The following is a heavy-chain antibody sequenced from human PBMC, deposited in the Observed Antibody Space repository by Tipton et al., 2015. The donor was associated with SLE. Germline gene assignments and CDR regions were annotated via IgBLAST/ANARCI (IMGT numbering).Heavy chain of an antibody. Sequence: TLSLTCTVSGDSMSEYYCSWIRQTPGKGLEWIGEIYHSGSTNYNPSLKSRVTISVDTSKNQFSLKLSSVTAADTAVYYCARDRSSSWGGNAFDIWGQGTMVTVPS. D-gene: IGHD6-13*01. CDR1: GDSMSEYY. V-gene: IGHV4-59*12. J-gene: IGHJ3*02. CDR3: ARDRSSSWGGNAFDI. CDR2: IYHSGST.